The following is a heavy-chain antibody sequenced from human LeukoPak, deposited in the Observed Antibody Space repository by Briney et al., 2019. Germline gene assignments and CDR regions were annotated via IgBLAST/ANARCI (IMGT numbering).Heavy chain of an antibody. Sequence: LAGGSLRLSCAASGFTFSSSALTWVRKPQGKGLKWVSAISGSGGSTNYADSVKGRFTISRDNSKNTLYLHMNSLRAEDTAVYYCANGRYSSSSGYYYHMDVWGKGTTVTVSS. J-gene: IGHJ6*03. CDR2: ISGSGGST. V-gene: IGHV3-23*01. CDR1: GFTFSSSA. D-gene: IGHD6-6*01. CDR3: ANGRYSSSSGYYYHMDV.